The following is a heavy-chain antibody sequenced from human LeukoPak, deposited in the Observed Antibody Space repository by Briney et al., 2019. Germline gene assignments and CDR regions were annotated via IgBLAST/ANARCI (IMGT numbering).Heavy chain of an antibody. CDR2: IKTDGSES. CDR3: ARDVGPYCGSPGGD. Sequence: TGGSLRLSCEASGFIFSNFWMHWVRQAPGKGLVWVSRIKTDGSESSYADSVEGRFTISRDNAKNTLSLQMDSLRADDTAVYFCARDVGPYCGSPGGDWGLGTLVTVSS. V-gene: IGHV3-74*01. J-gene: IGHJ4*02. CDR1: GFIFSNFW. D-gene: IGHD2-21*01.